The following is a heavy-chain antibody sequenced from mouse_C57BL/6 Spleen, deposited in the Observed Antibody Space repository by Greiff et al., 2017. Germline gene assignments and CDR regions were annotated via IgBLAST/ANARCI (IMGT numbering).Heavy chain of an antibody. V-gene: IGHV1-81*01. J-gene: IGHJ4*01. D-gene: IGHD2-1*01. Sequence: QVQLQQSGAELARPGASVKLSCKASGYTFTSYGISWVKQRTGQGLEWIGEIYPRSGNTYYNEKFKGKATLTADNSSSTAYMELRSLTSEDSAVYFCARRGYGNPYAMDYWGQGTSVTVSS. CDR1: GYTFTSYG. CDR3: ARRGYGNPYAMDY. CDR2: IYPRSGNT.